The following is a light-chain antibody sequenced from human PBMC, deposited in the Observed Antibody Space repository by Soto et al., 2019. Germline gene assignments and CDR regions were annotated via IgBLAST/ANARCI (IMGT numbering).Light chain of an antibody. CDR3: CSSEPGRNFV. CDR1: SSAVGTFRL. CDR2: EGS. Sequence: QSALAQPASGSGSPGQSITISCTGSSSAVGTFRLVSWYQHHPGKVPKLIIYEGSKRPSGVSDRFSGSEPGNTASLTLSGLQAEDEADYHCCSSEPGRNFVFGTGTKVTVL. J-gene: IGLJ1*01. V-gene: IGLV2-23*01.